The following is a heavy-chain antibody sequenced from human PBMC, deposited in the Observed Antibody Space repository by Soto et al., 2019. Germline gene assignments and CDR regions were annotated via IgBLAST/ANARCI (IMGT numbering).Heavy chain of an antibody. J-gene: IGHJ6*02. D-gene: IGHD1-1*01. CDR3: AGLRVRGQYGIDV. V-gene: IGHV1-18*04. CDR1: GSTFTGYG. Sequence: SVDVAGRASGSTFTGYGISWVRKAPGQGFEWMEWSSAYNGNTNDAQKPQGRGTMTTDTSTSTAYMELRSRRADDTAVYYCAGLRVRGQYGIDVLGQGTTVTV. CDR2: SSAYNGNT.